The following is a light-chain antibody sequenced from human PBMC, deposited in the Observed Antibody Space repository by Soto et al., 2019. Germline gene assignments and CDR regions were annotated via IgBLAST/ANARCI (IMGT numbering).Light chain of an antibody. CDR2: RSN. V-gene: IGLV1-47*01. J-gene: IGLJ1*01. Sequence: QSVLTQPPSTSGTPGQRVTISCSGSSSNIGSNYVYWYQQFPGTAPRLLIYRSNQRPSGVPDRFSGSKSGTSASLAISGLRFEDEADYYCAAWDDSLRGYVFGTGTKVTVL. CDR3: AAWDDSLRGYV. CDR1: SSNIGSNY.